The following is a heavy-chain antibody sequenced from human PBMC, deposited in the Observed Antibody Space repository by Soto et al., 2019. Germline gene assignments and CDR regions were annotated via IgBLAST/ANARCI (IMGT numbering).Heavy chain of an antibody. D-gene: IGHD3-9*01. Sequence: QVQLVESGGGVVQPGRSLRLSCAASGFTFSSYGMHWVRQAPGKGLEWVAVLWYDGSNKYYADSVKGRFTISRDNSKNTXXLQMNSLRAEDTAVYYCARDGDYDTLTGYYKPMDYWGQGTLVTVSS. CDR1: GFTFSSYG. CDR2: LWYDGSNK. V-gene: IGHV3-33*01. J-gene: IGHJ4*02. CDR3: ARDGDYDTLTGYYKPMDY.